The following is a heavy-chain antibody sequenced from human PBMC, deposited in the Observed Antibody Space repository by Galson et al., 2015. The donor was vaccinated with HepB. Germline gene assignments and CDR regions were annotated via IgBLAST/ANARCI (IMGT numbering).Heavy chain of an antibody. Sequence: SETLSLTCTVSGGSISSYYWSWIRQPPGKGLEWIGYIYYSGSTNYNPSLKSRVTISVDTSKNQFSLKLSSVTAADTAVYYCARAEEDGQWLGSFDYWGQGTLVTVSS. D-gene: IGHD6-19*01. J-gene: IGHJ4*02. CDR2: IYYSGST. CDR3: ARAEEDGQWLGSFDY. CDR1: GGSISSYY. V-gene: IGHV4-59*01.